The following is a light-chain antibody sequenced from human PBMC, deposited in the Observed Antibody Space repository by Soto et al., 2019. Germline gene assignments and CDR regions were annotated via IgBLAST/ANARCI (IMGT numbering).Light chain of an antibody. Sequence: IQMTQSPSSLSASVGVRVTITCQASQDITNYLNWFQQQPGKAPKLLIYNASNLEAGVPSRFSGSGSGTHFTFTINSLQPEDIATYYCQQYDNPPWTCGQGTKVEIK. V-gene: IGKV1-33*01. J-gene: IGKJ1*01. CDR1: QDITNY. CDR2: NAS. CDR3: QQYDNPPWT.